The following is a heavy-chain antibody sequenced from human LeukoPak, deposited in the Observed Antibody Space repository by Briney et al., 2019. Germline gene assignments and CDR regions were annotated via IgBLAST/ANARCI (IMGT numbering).Heavy chain of an antibody. CDR2: IYYTGST. D-gene: IGHD1-26*01. CDR1: GGSISTYY. V-gene: IGHV4-59*12. Sequence: PSETLSLTCAVSGGSISTYYWNWIRQPPGKGLEWIGYIYYTGSTIYNPSLKSRVTISVDTPKNQFSLKLSSVTAADTAVYYCAREGGSYFDYWGQGTLVTVSS. J-gene: IGHJ4*02. CDR3: AREGGSYFDY.